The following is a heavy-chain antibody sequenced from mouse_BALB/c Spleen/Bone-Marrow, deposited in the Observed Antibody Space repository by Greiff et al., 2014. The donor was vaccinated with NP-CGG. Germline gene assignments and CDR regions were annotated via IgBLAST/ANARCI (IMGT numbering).Heavy chain of an antibody. D-gene: IGHD2-3*01. CDR3: ARVYLWYFDV. CDR2: IWAGGST. CDR1: GFSLTSYG. Sequence: VMLVESGPGLVAPSQSLSITCTVSGFSLTSYGVHWVRQPPGKGLEWLGVIWAGGSTNYNSALMSRLSISKVNSKSQVFLKVNSLQTDDTAMYYCARVYLWYFDVWGAGTTVTVSS. J-gene: IGHJ1*01. V-gene: IGHV2-9*02.